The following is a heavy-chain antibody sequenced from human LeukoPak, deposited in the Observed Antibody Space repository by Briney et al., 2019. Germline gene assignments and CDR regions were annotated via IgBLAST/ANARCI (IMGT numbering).Heavy chain of an antibody. J-gene: IGHJ6*02. Sequence: GGSLRLSCAASGFTFSSYWMSWVRQAPGKGLEWVANIKQDGSEKYYVDSVKGRFTISRDNAKNSLYLQMNSLRAEDTAVYYCARDSLLYGDYPIFTYYYYYGMDVWGQGTTVTVSS. CDR3: ARDSLLYGDYPIFTYYYYYGMDV. CDR1: GFTFSSYW. CDR2: IKQDGSEK. V-gene: IGHV3-7*01. D-gene: IGHD4-17*01.